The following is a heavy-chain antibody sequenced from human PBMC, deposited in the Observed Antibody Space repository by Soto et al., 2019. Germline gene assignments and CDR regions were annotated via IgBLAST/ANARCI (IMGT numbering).Heavy chain of an antibody. CDR1: GFTFSSYA. CDR2: ISGSGGST. D-gene: IGHD6-19*01. J-gene: IGHJ1*01. CDR3: ARDGWLAFQH. V-gene: IGHV3-23*01. Sequence: PGGSLRLSCAASGFTFSSYAMSWVRQAPGKGLEWVSAISGSGGSTYYADSVKGRFTISRDNSKNMLYLQMNSLRVEDTAVYYCARDGWLAFQHWGQGTPVTVSS.